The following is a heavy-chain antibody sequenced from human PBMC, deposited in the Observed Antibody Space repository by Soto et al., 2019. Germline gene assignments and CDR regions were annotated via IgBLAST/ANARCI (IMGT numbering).Heavy chain of an antibody. J-gene: IGHJ5*02. CDR1: GGSINTYY. V-gene: IGHV4-59*01. CDR3: ARSLWFGELLQHTWFDP. Sequence: TSXTQSLTCSVSGGSINTYYWSWIRQPPGKGLEWIGYIFYSGSTNYHPSLKSRVTISVDTSKNEFSLSLSSVTASDTAVYYCARSLWFGELLQHTWFDPWGQGTLVTVSS. D-gene: IGHD3-10*01. CDR2: IFYSGST.